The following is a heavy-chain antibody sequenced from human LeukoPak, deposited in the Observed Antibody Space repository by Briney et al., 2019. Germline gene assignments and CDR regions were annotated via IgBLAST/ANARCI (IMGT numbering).Heavy chain of an antibody. CDR2: VHSSGRT. V-gene: IGHV4-59*08. CDR3: ARHDEECPGEYCFLLSFDY. D-gene: IGHD2-8*02. CDR1: GGSINNFY. Sequence: SDTLSLTCTVSGGSINNFYWSWIRQSPGKALEWISYVHSSGRTDFNPSLRSPVSMSPNTSKGQLSLRLTSVTAAYTAVYFCARHDEECPGEYCFLLSFDYWGPGSLVTVSP. J-gene: IGHJ4*01.